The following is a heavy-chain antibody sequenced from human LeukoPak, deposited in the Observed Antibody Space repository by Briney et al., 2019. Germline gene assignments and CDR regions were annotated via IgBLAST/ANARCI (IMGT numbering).Heavy chain of an antibody. CDR2: IRSCSGHT. D-gene: IGHD6-13*01. V-gene: IGHV3-11*06. J-gene: IGHJ4*02. Sequence: GGSLRLSCAASGFTFSEYYMSWIRQTPGKGLEWVSYIRSCSGHTECADSVKGRFTVSRDNAKHSLFLQLNSLRADDTAVYYCARVGSIAAAGTPDYWGQGTLVTVSS. CDR1: GFTFSEYY. CDR3: ARVGSIAAAGTPDY.